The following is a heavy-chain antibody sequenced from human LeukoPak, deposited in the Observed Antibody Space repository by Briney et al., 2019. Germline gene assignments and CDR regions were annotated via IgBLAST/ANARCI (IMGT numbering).Heavy chain of an antibody. CDR3: AKAITYYYDSSGLAP. CDR1: GFTFSSYA. V-gene: IGHV3-23*01. Sequence: PGGSLRLSCAASGFTFSSYAMSWVRQAPGKGLEWVSAISGSGGSTYYADSVKGRFIISRDNSKNTLYLQMNSLRAEDTAVYYCAKAITYYYDSSGLAPWGQGTLVTVSS. J-gene: IGHJ5*02. CDR2: ISGSGGST. D-gene: IGHD3-22*01.